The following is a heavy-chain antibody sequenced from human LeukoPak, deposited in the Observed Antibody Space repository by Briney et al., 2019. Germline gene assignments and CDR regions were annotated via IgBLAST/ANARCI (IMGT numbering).Heavy chain of an antibody. J-gene: IGHJ6*03. CDR3: ARGVFRYGFGEFQYYYYMDV. CDR2: IYTSGST. D-gene: IGHD3-10*01. V-gene: IGHV4-4*09. Sequence: PSETLSLTCTVSGGSISSYYWSWIRQPPGKGLEWIGYIYTSGSTNYNPSLKSRVTISVDTSKNQFSLKLSSVTAADTAVYYCARGVFRYGFGEFQYYYYMDVWGKGTSVTVSS. CDR1: GGSISSYY.